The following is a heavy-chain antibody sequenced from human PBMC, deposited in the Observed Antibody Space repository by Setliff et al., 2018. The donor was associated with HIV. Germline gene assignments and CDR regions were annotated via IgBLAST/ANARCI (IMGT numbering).Heavy chain of an antibody. J-gene: IGHJ4*02. CDR1: GGSISSYY. Sequence: SETLSLTCSVSGGSISSYYWSWIRQPAGKGLEWIGHISTSGRTNYNPSLMSRLTISVDTSKNQFSLKLSSVTAADTAVYHCARADNYYCARDDRAVATILWGQGTLVTVSS. D-gene: IGHD5-12*01. CDR3: ARADNYYCARDDRAVATIL. V-gene: IGHV4-4*07. CDR2: ISTSGRT.